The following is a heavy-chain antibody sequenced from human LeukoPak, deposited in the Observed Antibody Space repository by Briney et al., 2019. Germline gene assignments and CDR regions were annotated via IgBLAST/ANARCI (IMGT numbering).Heavy chain of an antibody. CDR1: GFTVSSNY. D-gene: IGHD3-22*01. J-gene: IGHJ5*02. CDR3: AKGSSGYFADL. Sequence: GGSLRLSCAASGFTVSSNYMSWVRQAPGKGLEWVSAISNDGGGTTYAASVNGRFTISRDNSKNTLFLQMNSLRAEDTALYYCAKGSSGYFADLWGQGTLVTVSS. V-gene: IGHV3-23*01. CDR2: ISNDGGGT.